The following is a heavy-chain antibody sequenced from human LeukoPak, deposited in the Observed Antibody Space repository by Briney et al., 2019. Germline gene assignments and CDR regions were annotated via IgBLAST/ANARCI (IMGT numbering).Heavy chain of an antibody. CDR1: DGSISTYY. CDR3: ARESYDFWSGYPHLFDY. CDR2: IYYTGST. D-gene: IGHD3-3*01. J-gene: IGHJ4*02. V-gene: IGHV4-59*12. Sequence: PSETLSLTCTVSDGSISTYYWSWIRQPPGKGLEWIGYIYYTGSTNYNPSLKSRVTMSVDTSKNQFSLKLSSVTAADTAVYYCARESYDFWSGYPHLFDYWGQGTLVTVSS.